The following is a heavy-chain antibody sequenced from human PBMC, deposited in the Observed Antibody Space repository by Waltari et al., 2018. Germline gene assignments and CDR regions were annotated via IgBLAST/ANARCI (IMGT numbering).Heavy chain of an antibody. CDR3: ARLRSAAAGHGKYYFDY. V-gene: IGHV4-39*01. CDR2: IYYSGST. CDR1: GGSISSSSYY. J-gene: IGHJ4*02. D-gene: IGHD6-13*01. Sequence: QLQLQESGPGLVKPSETLSLTCTVSGGSISSSSYYWGWIRQPPGKGLEWIGSIYYSGSTYYNPSLKSRVTISIDTSKNQFSRKLSSVTAADTAVYYCARLRSAAAGHGKYYFDYWGQGTLVTVSS.